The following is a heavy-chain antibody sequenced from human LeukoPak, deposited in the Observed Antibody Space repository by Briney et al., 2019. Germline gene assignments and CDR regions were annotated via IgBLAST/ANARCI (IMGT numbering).Heavy chain of an antibody. D-gene: IGHD1-26*01. V-gene: IGHV1-18*04. CDR2: ISAYNGNI. CDR1: GYTFTGYY. J-gene: IGHJ4*02. Sequence: GASVKVSCKASGYTFTGYYMHWVRQAPGQGLEWMGWISAYNGNINYAQNLQGRVTMTTDTSTSTAYMELRSLRSDDTAVYYCARDYYSGSYYGDYWGQGTLVTVSS. CDR3: ARDYYSGSYYGDY.